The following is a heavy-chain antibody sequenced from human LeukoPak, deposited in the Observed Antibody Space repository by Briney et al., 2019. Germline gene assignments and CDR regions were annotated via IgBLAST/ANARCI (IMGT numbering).Heavy chain of an antibody. CDR1: GFTFTTYW. D-gene: IGHD5-18*01. CDR2: INSDGSIT. J-gene: IGHJ6*02. Sequence: GGSLRLSCAASGFTFTTYWMHWVRQAPGKGLVWVSHINSDGSITSYADSVKGRFTISRDSAKNTLYLQMNSLRAEDTAVYYCARDAVDTANAVWGQGTTATVSS. V-gene: IGHV3-74*01. CDR3: ARDAVDTANAV.